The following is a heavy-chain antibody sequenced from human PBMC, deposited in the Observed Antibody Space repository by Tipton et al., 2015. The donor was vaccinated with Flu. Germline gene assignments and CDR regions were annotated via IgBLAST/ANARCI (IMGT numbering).Heavy chain of an antibody. D-gene: IGHD2/OR15-2a*01. CDR3: ARIIIGGRGWFDP. V-gene: IGHV4-34*01. Sequence: TLSLTCAVYGGSFSGYYWSWIRQPPGKGLEWIGEINHSGSTNYNPSLKSRVTISVDTSKNQFSLKLSSVTAADTAVYYCARIIIGGRGWFDPWGQGTLVTVSS. CDR1: GGSFSGYY. J-gene: IGHJ5*02. CDR2: INHSGST.